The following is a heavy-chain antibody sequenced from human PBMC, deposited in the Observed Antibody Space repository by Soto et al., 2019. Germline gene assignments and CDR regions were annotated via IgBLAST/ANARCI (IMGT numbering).Heavy chain of an antibody. J-gene: IGHJ4*02. CDR2: IYYSGST. CDR3: ARHSVGYYFYYFDY. CDR1: GGSISSYY. V-gene: IGHV4-59*01. Sequence: PSETLSLTCTVSGGSISSYYWSWIRQPPGKGLEWIGYIYYSGSTNYNPSLKSRVTISVDTSKNQFSLKLSSVTAADTAVYFCARHSVGYYFYYFDYWGQGTLVTVSS. D-gene: IGHD3-22*01.